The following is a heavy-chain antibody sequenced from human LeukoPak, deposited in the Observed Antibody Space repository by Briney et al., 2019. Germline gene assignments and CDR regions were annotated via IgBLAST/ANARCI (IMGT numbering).Heavy chain of an antibody. CDR2: IHYSGAT. Sequence: PSETLSLTCTVSGGSVNSGDHYWSWIRQHPEKGLEWVGEIHYSGATTYNPSLKSRATISTDTSKNQFSLRLSSVTAADTAVYYCARVGGYNSPLDYWGQGTLVTVSS. D-gene: IGHD5-24*01. V-gene: IGHV4-61*08. CDR1: GGSVNSGDHY. CDR3: ARVGGYNSPLDY. J-gene: IGHJ4*02.